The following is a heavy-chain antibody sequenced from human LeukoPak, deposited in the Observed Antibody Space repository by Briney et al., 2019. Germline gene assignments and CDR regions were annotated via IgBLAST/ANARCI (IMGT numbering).Heavy chain of an antibody. J-gene: IGHJ4*02. CDR2: IYNGGIT. CDR1: GGSISSSSYY. V-gene: IGHV4-61*02. Sequence: SETLSLTCTVSGGSISSSSYYWSWLRQPAGKGLEWIGRIYNGGITNYNPSLKSRVTMSGDTSKNQFSLKLSSVTAADTAVYFCARDWKGDGYNLWPYWGQGTLVTVSS. D-gene: IGHD5-24*01. CDR3: ARDWKGDGYNLWPY.